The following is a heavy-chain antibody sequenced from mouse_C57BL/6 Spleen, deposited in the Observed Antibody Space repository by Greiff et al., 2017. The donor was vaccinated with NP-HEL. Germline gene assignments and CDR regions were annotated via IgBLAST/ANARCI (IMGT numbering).Heavy chain of an antibody. CDR2: IYPGSGST. CDR1: GYTFTSYW. CDR3: ARRGDDGYSLYAMDD. J-gene: IGHJ4*01. Sequence: VQLQQPGAELVKPGASVKMSCKASGYTFTSYWITWVKQRPGQGLEWIGDIYPGSGSTNYNEKFKSKATLTVDTSSSTAYMQLSSLTSEDSAVYYCARRGDDGYSLYAMDDWGQGTSVTVSS. D-gene: IGHD2-3*01. V-gene: IGHV1-55*01.